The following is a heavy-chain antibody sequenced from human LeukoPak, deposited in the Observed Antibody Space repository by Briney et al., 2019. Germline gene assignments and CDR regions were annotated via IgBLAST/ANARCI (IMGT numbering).Heavy chain of an antibody. CDR3: AVLTGAADY. Sequence: PSETLSLTCTVSGGSISSSSYYWGWIRQPPGKGLEWIGSIYYSGSTYYNPSLKSRVTISVDTSKNQFSLKLSSVTAADTAVYYCAVLTGAADYWGQGTLVTVSS. CDR1: GGSISSSSYY. J-gene: IGHJ4*02. V-gene: IGHV4-39*01. CDR2: IYYSGST. D-gene: IGHD2-8*01.